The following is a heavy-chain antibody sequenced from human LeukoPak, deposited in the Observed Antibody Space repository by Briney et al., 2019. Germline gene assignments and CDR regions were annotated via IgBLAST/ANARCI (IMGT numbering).Heavy chain of an antibody. CDR3: ARDSPNEGILWWSIDY. CDR1: GFSFTFYS. CDR2: ISSSSSYI. V-gene: IGHV3-21*01. Sequence: GGSLRLSCAASGFSFTFYSMNWVRQAPGKGLEWVSSISSSSSYIYYADSVKGRFTISRDNAKNSLYLQMNSLRAEDTAVYYCARDSPNEGILWWSIDYWGRGTLVTVSS. J-gene: IGHJ4*02. D-gene: IGHD2-21*01.